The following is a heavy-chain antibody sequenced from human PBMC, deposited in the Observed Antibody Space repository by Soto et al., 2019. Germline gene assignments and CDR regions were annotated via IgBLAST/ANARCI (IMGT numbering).Heavy chain of an antibody. J-gene: IGHJ4*02. CDR3: ARRTNYGDYSFDY. D-gene: IGHD4-17*01. Sequence: SETLSLTCTVSGGSISTDSHYLGWIRQPPGKGLEWIGSVYYAGSTYKNPSLHSRVTISVDTSKNHFSLKLNSVTAADTAVYYCARRTNYGDYSFDYWGQGTLVTVSS. CDR2: VYYAGST. V-gene: IGHV4-39*02. CDR1: GGSISTDSHY.